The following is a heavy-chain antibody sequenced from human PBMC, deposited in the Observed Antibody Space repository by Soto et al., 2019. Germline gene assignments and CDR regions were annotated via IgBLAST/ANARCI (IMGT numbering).Heavy chain of an antibody. J-gene: IGHJ6*03. V-gene: IGHV3-30*18. CDR3: AKGFGGCSSTSCPITYYFYYMDV. CDR1: GFTLSAYG. CDR2: ISHDGSNK. Sequence: PGGSLRLSCAASGFTLSAYGMHWVHQAPGKGLEWVAVISHDGSNKYYADSVKGRFTISRDNSKNTLYLQMDSLRPADTAVYYCAKGFGGCSSTSCPITYYFYYMDVWGKGTTVTVSS. D-gene: IGHD2-2*01.